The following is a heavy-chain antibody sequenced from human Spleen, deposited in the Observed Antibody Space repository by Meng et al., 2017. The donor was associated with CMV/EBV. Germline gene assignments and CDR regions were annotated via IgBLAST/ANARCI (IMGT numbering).Heavy chain of an antibody. CDR1: GFTFSSYS. D-gene: IGHD3-10*01. Sequence: GGSLRLSCAASGFTFSSYSMSWIRQAPGKGLEWVAFIRYDRSNTYYTDSVKGRFTISRDNSKNTLFLQMDSLRGDDSAVYYCAKSDYYGAVDYWGQGTLVTVSS. V-gene: IGHV3-30*02. J-gene: IGHJ4*02. CDR2: IRYDRSNT. CDR3: AKSDYYGAVDY.